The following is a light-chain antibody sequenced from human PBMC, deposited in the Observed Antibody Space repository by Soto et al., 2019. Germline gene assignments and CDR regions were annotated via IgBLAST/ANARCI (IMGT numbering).Light chain of an antibody. CDR3: KSYTTRATYV. Sequence: QSVVTQPASVSGSPGQSITISCTGTSSDVGAYNFVSWYQHHPGKAPKLIIYDVSNRPSGVSSRFSGSKSGNTASLTISGLQAEDEADYYCKSYTTRATYVFGTGTKVTVL. CDR1: SSDVGAYNF. J-gene: IGLJ1*01. V-gene: IGLV2-14*03. CDR2: DVS.